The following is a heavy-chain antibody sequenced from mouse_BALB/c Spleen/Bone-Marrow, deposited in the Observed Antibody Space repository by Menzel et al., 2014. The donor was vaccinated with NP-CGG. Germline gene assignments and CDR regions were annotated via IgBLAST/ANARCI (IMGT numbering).Heavy chain of an antibody. CDR1: GYTFTDYA. Sequence: QVQLQQSGAELVRPGVSVKISCKGSGYTFTDYAMHWVKQSHAKSLEWIGVISTYYGDASYNQKSKGKATMTVNKSSGTAYMELARLTSEDSAIYYCARDAMDYWGQGTSVTVSS. CDR3: ARDAMDY. CDR2: ISTYYGDA. V-gene: IGHV1S137*01. J-gene: IGHJ4*01.